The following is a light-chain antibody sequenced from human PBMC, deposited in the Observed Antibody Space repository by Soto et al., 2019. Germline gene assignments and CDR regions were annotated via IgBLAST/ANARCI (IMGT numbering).Light chain of an antibody. V-gene: IGKV1-9*01. CDR1: QGISVY. J-gene: IGKJ5*01. CDR3: QQFHSFPAG. Sequence: DIQLTQSPSFLSASVGDRVTITCRASQGISVYLAWYQQKPGKVPKLLIYDASTLQSGVPSRFSGSGAGTEFTLTSSSLPPEDFATYSCQQFHSFPAGFGQGTRLEIK. CDR2: DAS.